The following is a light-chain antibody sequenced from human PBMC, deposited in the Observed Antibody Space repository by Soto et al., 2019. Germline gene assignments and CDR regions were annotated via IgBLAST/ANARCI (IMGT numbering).Light chain of an antibody. J-gene: IGKJ1*01. CDR2: DAS. CDR3: QQRSNWPVT. Sequence: ESVWTQSPATLSLSPGERATLSCRASQSVSSYLAWYQQKPGQAPRLLIYDASNRATGIPARFSGSGSGTDFTLTISSLEPEDFAVYYCQQRSNWPVTFGQGTKVDI. V-gene: IGKV3-11*01. CDR1: QSVSSY.